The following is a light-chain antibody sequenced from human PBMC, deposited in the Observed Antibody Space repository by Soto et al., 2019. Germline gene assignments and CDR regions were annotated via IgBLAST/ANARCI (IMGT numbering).Light chain of an antibody. CDR1: SSNFGAGYD. J-gene: IGLJ1*01. CDR2: GNS. V-gene: IGLV1-40*01. CDR3: QSYDSSLSGYV. Sequence: QSVLTQPPSVSGAPGQRVTISCTGSSSNFGAGYDVHWYQQLPGTAPKLLIYGNSNRPSGVPDRFSGSKSGTSASLAITGLHAEDEADYYCQSYDSSLSGYVFGTGTKVTVL.